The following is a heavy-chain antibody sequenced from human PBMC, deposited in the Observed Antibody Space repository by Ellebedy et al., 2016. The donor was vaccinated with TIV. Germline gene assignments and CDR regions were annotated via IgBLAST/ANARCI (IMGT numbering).Heavy chain of an antibody. Sequence: GESLKISCAASGFTFSRYAMHWVRQAPGKGLEWVAFIWHDGSNKEYVDSVQGRFTISRDNSKNTLYLQMNSLRADDTAVYYCAKGSIAAALTCLDYWGQGTLVTVAS. CDR2: IWHDGSNK. V-gene: IGHV3-30*02. D-gene: IGHD6-13*01. CDR3: AKGSIAAALTCLDY. J-gene: IGHJ4*02. CDR1: GFTFSRYA.